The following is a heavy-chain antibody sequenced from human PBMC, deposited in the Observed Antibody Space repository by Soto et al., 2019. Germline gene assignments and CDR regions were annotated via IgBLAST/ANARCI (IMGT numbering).Heavy chain of an antibody. D-gene: IGHD1-26*01. V-gene: IGHV3-30*18. CDR2: MSSDGSKI. CDR3: AKDEGVGGTLGLFDY. CDR1: GFDFTYYA. J-gene: IGHJ4*02. Sequence: QVQLVESGGGAVQPGESLRLSCVDSGFDFTYYAMHWVRQAPGKGLESVAVMSSDGSKIHHTDSVKGRFTISRDNSKNTRYLQMNSLRKEDTAVYFCAKDEGVGGTLGLFDYWGQGTLVSVSS.